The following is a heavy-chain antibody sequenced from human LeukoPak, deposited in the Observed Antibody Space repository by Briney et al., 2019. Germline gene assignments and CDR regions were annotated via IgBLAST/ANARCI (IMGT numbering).Heavy chain of an antibody. D-gene: IGHD3-22*01. CDR2: IYTSGST. Sequence: SETLSLTCTVSGGSISSYYWSWIRQPAGKGLEWIGRIYTSGSTNYNPSLKSRVTMSVDTSKNQFSLKLSSVTAADTAVYYCARGGEGKGSSGYYYEDYWGQGTLVTVSS. J-gene: IGHJ4*02. V-gene: IGHV4-4*07. CDR1: GGSISSYY. CDR3: ARGGEGKGSSGYYYEDY.